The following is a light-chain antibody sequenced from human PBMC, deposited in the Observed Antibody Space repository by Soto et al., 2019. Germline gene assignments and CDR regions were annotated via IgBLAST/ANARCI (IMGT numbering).Light chain of an antibody. V-gene: IGKV3D-20*02. CDR1: QSVSDNQ. Sequence: EIVSTQSPGTLSLSPGGRPTLSCMTSQSVSDNQLAWYQQKLGQAPRLLIYAASDRATGIPGRFSGSGSGTDFTLIISSLEPEDFAFYYCQQGNTWPWTFGQGTKVDIK. CDR2: AAS. J-gene: IGKJ1*01. CDR3: QQGNTWPWT.